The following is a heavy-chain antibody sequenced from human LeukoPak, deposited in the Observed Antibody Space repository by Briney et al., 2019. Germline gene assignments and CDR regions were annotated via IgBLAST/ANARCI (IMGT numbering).Heavy chain of an antibody. CDR1: GGSISSYY. Sequence: SETLSLTCTVSGGSISSYYWSWIRQPPGKGLEWIGYIYYSGSTNYNPSLKSRVTISVDTSKNQFSLKLSSVTAADTAVYYCARVGHDSSGLDYWGQGTLVTVSS. D-gene: IGHD3-22*01. CDR2: IYYSGST. CDR3: ARVGHDSSGLDY. V-gene: IGHV4-59*08. J-gene: IGHJ4*02.